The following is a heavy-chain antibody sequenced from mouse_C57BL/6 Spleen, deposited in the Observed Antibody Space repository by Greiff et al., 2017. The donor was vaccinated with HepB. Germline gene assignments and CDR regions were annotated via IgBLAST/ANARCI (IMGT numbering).Heavy chain of an antibody. J-gene: IGHJ1*03. D-gene: IGHD1-1*01. V-gene: IGHV1-20*01. Sequence: LVEPGDSVKISCKASGYSFTGYFMNWVMQSHGKSLEWIGRINPYNGDTFYNQKFKGKATLTVDKSSSTAHMELRSLTSEDSAVYYCARRGSSYGYFDVWGTGTTVTVSS. CDR1: GYSFTGYF. CDR2: INPYNGDT. CDR3: ARRGSSYGYFDV.